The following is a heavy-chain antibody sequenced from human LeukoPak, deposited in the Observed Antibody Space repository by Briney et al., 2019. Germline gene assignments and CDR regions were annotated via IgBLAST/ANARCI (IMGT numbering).Heavy chain of an antibody. J-gene: IGHJ4*02. D-gene: IGHD6-6*01. Sequence: GSLRLSCAASGFTFSGYSMHWVRQAPGKGLEYVSAISNNGGSTYYAKSVKGRFTISRDNSKNTLYLQMGSLRAEDMAVYYCARTSIAAREADYWGQGTLVTVSS. CDR2: ISNNGGST. V-gene: IGHV3-64*01. CDR1: GFTFSGYS. CDR3: ARTSIAAREADY.